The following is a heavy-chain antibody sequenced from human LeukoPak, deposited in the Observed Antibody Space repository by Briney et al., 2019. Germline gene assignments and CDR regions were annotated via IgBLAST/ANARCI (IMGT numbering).Heavy chain of an antibody. J-gene: IGHJ5*02. CDR3: ARAVGGGGWYLDP. Sequence: ASVKVSCKASGYIFTNYGFNWVRQAPGQGLEWMGWISAYNGDTNYAQRLQGRVTVTTDTSTTTAYMELRSLRSDDTAVYYCARAVGGGGWYLDPWGQGTLVTVSS. D-gene: IGHD6-19*01. CDR1: GYIFTNYG. V-gene: IGHV1-18*01. CDR2: ISAYNGDT.